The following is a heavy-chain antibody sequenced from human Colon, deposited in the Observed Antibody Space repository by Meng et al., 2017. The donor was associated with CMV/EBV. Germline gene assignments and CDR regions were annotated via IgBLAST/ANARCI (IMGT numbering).Heavy chain of an antibody. CDR3: GRRGMSSSPSSGFDV. D-gene: IGHD6-13*01. CDR1: GYSFTRYW. Sequence: GESLKISCRASGYSFTRYWIGWVRQKPGKGLEWMGIIFPDDSNTKYSPSFQGQVTISADNSINTAYLQWSSLKASDTATYFCGRRGMSSSPSSGFDVWGQGTTVTVSS. CDR2: IFPDDSNT. J-gene: IGHJ6*02. V-gene: IGHV5-51*01.